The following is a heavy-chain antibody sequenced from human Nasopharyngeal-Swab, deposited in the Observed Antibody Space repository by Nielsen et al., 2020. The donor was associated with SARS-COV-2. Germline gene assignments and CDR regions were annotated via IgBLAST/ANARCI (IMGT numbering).Heavy chain of an antibody. D-gene: IGHD4-11*01. CDR1: EFTFSSYG. V-gene: IGHV3-33*01. CDR3: AGDNYRH. Sequence: GESLKISCAASEFTFSSYGMHWVCQAPGKGLEWVAVIWYDGSNKYYADSVKGRFTISRDNSKNTLYLQMNSLRAEDTALYYCAGDNYRHWGQGTLVTVSS. CDR2: IWYDGSNK. J-gene: IGHJ4*02.